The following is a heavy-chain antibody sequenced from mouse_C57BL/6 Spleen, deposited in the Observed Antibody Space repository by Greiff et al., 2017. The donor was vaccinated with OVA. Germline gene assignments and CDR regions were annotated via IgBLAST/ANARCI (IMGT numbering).Heavy chain of an antibody. J-gene: IGHJ2*01. CDR3: ARYYDYDGAGFDY. CDR1: GYAFSSSW. CDR2: IYPGDGDT. Sequence: LEESGPELVKPGASVKISCKASGYAFSSSWMNWVKQRPGKGLEWIGRIYPGDGDTNYNGKFKGKATLTADKSSSTAYMQLSSLTSEDSAVYFCARYYDYDGAGFDYWGQGTTLTVSS. D-gene: IGHD2-4*01. V-gene: IGHV1-82*01.